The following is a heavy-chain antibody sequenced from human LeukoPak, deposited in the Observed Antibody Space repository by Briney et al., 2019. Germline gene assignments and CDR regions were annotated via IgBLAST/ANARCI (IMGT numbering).Heavy chain of an antibody. V-gene: IGHV4-61*02. J-gene: IGHJ4*02. CDR1: GGSISSGNYY. CDR2: IYTSGST. Sequence: PSETLSLTCTVSGGSISSGNYYWTWIRQPAGKGLEWIGRIYTSGSTKYNPSLKSRVTISLDTSKNQFSLKLSPVTAADTAVYYCASLYSYDSSGYETDYWGQGTLVTVSS. CDR3: ASLYSYDSSGYETDY. D-gene: IGHD3-22*01.